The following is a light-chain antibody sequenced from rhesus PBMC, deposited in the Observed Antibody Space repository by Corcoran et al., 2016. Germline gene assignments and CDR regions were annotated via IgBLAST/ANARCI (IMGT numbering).Light chain of an antibody. CDR2: AAS. CDR1: QNIYSN. CDR3: QHYCITPVS. V-gene: IGKV1S8*01. Sequence: DIQMTQSPSALSASVGDRVTISCRASQNIYSNLAWYQQKPGKAPKLLIYAASRLQTGIPSRFSGRGSGTAFTLTISHLKPEGSAADYFQHYCITPVSFGQGTKVEIK. J-gene: IGKJ2*01.